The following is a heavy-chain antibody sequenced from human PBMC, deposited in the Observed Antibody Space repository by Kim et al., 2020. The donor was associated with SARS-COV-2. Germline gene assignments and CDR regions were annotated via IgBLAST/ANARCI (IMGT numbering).Heavy chain of an antibody. CDR1: GGSISSYY. CDR3: ARDGDTWCSGGSCHRAGFDY. CDR2: IYTSGST. J-gene: IGHJ4*02. V-gene: IGHV4-4*07. Sequence: SETLSLTCTVSGGSISSYYWSWIRQPAGKGLEWIGRIYTSGSTNYNPSLKSRVTMSVDTSKNQFSLKLSSVTAADTAVYYCARDGDTWCSGGSCHRAGFDYWGQGTLVTVSS. D-gene: IGHD2-15*01.